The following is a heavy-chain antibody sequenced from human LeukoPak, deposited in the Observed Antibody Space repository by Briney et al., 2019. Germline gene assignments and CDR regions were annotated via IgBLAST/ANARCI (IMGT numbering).Heavy chain of an antibody. CDR2: IWYDGSYK. V-gene: IGHV3-33*06. CDR3: AKVVQYTASTGTGLDY. CDR1: GFTFSSYG. D-gene: IGHD1-1*01. J-gene: IGHJ4*02. Sequence: PGRSLRLSCAASGFTFSSYGMHWVRQAPGKGLDWVAVIWYDGSYKYYADSVKGRFTISRENPKNTLYLQMDSLRAEDTAIYYCAKVVQYTASTGTGLDYWGQGTLVTVSS.